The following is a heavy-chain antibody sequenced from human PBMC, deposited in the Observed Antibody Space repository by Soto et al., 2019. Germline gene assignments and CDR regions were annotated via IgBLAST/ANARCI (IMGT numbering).Heavy chain of an antibody. CDR2: IYYSGST. V-gene: IGHV4-59*01. CDR3: ARGRTGRTTLYHYVMEV. D-gene: IGHD1-1*01. J-gene: IGHJ6*02. Sequence: PSETLSLTCTVSAGSISSYYWSWIRQPPAKGLAWIGYIYYSGSTNYNPSLKSRVTISVDTSKNQFYLKLSSVTAAATAVYYCARGRTGRTTLYHYVMEVWGQRTTVTVSS. CDR1: AGSISSYY.